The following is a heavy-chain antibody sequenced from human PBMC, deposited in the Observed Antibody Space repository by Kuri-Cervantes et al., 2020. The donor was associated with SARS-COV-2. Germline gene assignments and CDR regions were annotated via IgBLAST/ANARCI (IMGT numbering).Heavy chain of an antibody. D-gene: IGHD6-19*01. CDR3: ARGESSGWYGYWFDP. CDR1: GGSISSSSYY. J-gene: IGHJ5*02. Sequence: GSLRLSCTVSGGSISSSSYYWGWIRQPPGKGLEWIGSIYYSGSTYYNPSLKSRVTISVDTSKNQFSLKLSSVTAADTAVYYCARGESSGWYGYWFDPWGQGTLVTAPQ. V-gene: IGHV4-39*01. CDR2: IYYSGST.